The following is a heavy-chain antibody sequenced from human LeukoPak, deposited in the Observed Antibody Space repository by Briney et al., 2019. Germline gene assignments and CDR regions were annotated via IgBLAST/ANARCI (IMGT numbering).Heavy chain of an antibody. D-gene: IGHD1-14*01. CDR1: GFTFNSYA. V-gene: IGHV3-23*01. CDR3: AREVMDNLRFDY. CDR2: ISGYVGST. Sequence: GGSLRLSCAASGFTFNSYAMSWVRQAPGKGLEWVSAISGYVGSTYYADSVKGRFTISRDNSKNTLYLQMDSLRSEDTAVYYCAREVMDNLRFDYWGQGTLVTVSS. J-gene: IGHJ4*02.